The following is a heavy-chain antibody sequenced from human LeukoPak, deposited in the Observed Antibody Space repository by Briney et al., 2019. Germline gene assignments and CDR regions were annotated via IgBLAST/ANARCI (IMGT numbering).Heavy chain of an antibody. CDR2: IKQDGSEK. V-gene: IGHV3-7*01. CDR3: ATQSYYYDSSGYIPFSY. J-gene: IGHJ4*02. Sequence: PGGSLRLSCAASGFTFSSYWMSWVRQAPGKGLEWVANIKQDGSEKYYVDSVKDRFTISRDNAKNSLYLQMNSLRAEDTAVYYCATQSYYYDSSGYIPFSYWGQGTLVTVSS. CDR1: GFTFSSYW. D-gene: IGHD3-22*01.